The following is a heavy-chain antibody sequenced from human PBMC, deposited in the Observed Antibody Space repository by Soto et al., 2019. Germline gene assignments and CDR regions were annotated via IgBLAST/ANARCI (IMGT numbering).Heavy chain of an antibody. D-gene: IGHD3-22*01. CDR1: GGSFSGYY. CDR2: INHSGST. Sequence: SETLSLTCAVSGGSFSGYYWSWIRQPPGKGLEWIGEINHSGSTNYNPSLKSRVTISVDTSKNQFSLKLSSVTAADTAVYYCARVYDSSGYYLDYWGQGTLVTVSS. J-gene: IGHJ4*02. V-gene: IGHV4-34*01. CDR3: ARVYDSSGYYLDY.